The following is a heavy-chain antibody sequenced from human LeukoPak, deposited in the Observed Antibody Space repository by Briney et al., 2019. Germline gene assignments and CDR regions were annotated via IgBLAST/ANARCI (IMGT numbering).Heavy chain of an antibody. CDR2: INHSGST. Sequence: PSETLSLTCAVYGGSFSGYYWSWIRQPPGKGLEWIGEINHSGSTNYNPSLKSRVTISVDTSKNQFSLKLSSVTAADTAVYYCASPPYYYGSGTLGGWFDPWGQGTLVTVSS. D-gene: IGHD3-10*01. J-gene: IGHJ5*02. CDR1: GGSFSGYY. CDR3: ASPPYYYGSGTLGGWFDP. V-gene: IGHV4-34*01.